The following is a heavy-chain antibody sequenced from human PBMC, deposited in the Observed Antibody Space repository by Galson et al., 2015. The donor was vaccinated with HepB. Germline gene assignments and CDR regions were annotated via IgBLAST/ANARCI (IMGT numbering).Heavy chain of an antibody. V-gene: IGHV3-74*01. CDR1: GFTFGSYW. CDR3: ARDLILAARGRAFDC. D-gene: IGHD2-15*01. J-gene: IGHJ4*02. CDR2: IGSDGSGT. Sequence: SLRLSCAASGFTFGSYWMHWVRQAPGKGLVWVSHIGSDGSGTSYADSVQGRFTISRDNAKNTLYLQMNNLRVEDTAVYYCARDLILAARGRAFDCWGQGTLVTVSS.